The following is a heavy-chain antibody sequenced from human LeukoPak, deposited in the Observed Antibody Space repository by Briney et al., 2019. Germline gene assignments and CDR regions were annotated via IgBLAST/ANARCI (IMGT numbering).Heavy chain of an antibody. J-gene: IGHJ4*02. Sequence: GGSLRLSCAASGFTFDDSWVHWVRQAPGKGLVWVARISPNGSVRSYADSVQGRITVSRDNARDTVYLQMNSLRAEDTAVYYCAKGANYIPHSSFDYWGQGTLVTVSS. CDR1: GFTFDDSW. D-gene: IGHD1-7*01. CDR2: ISPNGSVR. CDR3: AKGANYIPHSSFDY. V-gene: IGHV3-74*01.